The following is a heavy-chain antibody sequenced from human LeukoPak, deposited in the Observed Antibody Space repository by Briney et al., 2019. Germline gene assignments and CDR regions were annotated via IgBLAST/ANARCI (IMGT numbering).Heavy chain of an antibody. CDR2: INTGNGNA. CDR3: ARVLLGSVSPTFDY. D-gene: IGHD3-10*01. Sequence: RASVKVSCKASGYTFRNYAMHWARQAPGQRLEWMGWINTGNGNAKYPQKFQERVTITRDTSASTVYMELSSLRSEDTAVYYCARVLLGSVSPTFDYWGQGTLVTVSS. CDR1: GYTFRNYA. J-gene: IGHJ4*02. V-gene: IGHV1-3*04.